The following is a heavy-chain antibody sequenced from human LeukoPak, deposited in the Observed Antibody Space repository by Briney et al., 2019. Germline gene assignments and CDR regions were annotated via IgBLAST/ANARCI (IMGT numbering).Heavy chain of an antibody. J-gene: IGHJ6*03. CDR2: ISGSGGRT. Sequence: GGSLRLSCAASGFTFSSYAMSWVRQAPGKGLEWVSAISGSGGRTYYADSVKGRFTISRDNSKNTLYLLMNSLRAEDTAVYYCARELRGYNRLRTYYYYMDVWGKGTTVTVSS. CDR3: ARELRGYNRLRTYYYYMDV. D-gene: IGHD5-24*01. CDR1: GFTFSSYA. V-gene: IGHV3-23*01.